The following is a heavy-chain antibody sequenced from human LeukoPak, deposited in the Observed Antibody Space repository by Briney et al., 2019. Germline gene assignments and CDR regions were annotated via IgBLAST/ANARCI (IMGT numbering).Heavy chain of an antibody. D-gene: IGHD3-3*01. CDR1: GYSFTSYW. Sequence: GESLKISCKGSGYSFTSYWIGWVRQMPGKGLEWMGIIYPGDSDTRYSPSFQGQVTISADKSISTAYLQWSSLKASDTAMYYCARSTTIFGVVYAFDIWGQGTMVTVSS. V-gene: IGHV5-51*01. CDR2: IYPGDSDT. J-gene: IGHJ3*02. CDR3: ARSTTIFGVVYAFDI.